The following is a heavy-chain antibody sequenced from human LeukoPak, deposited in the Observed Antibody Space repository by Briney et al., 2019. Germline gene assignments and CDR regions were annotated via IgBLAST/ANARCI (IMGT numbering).Heavy chain of an antibody. J-gene: IGHJ4*02. V-gene: IGHV3-30*02. Sequence: GGSLRLSCAASGFTFSSYGMHWVRQAPGKGLEWVAFIRYDGSNKYYADSVKGRFTISRDKSKNTLYLQMNSLRAEDTAVYFCAKEVYSGYYPPGAYWGQGNLVTVSS. D-gene: IGHD3-22*01. CDR1: GFTFSSYG. CDR3: AKEVYSGYYPPGAY. CDR2: IRYDGSNK.